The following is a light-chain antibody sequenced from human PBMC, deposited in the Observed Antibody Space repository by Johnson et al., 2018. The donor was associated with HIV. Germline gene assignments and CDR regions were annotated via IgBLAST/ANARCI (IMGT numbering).Light chain of an antibody. CDR2: DNN. CDR1: SSNIGNNY. CDR3: GTWDSSLSAYV. J-gene: IGLJ1*01. Sequence: QSVLTQPPSVSAAPGQKVTISCSGSSSNIGNNYVSWYQQLPETAPKLLIYDNNKRPSAIPDRFSGSKSGTSATLVVTGLQTGDEADYYCGTWDSSLSAYVFGTGTKVTVL. V-gene: IGLV1-51*01.